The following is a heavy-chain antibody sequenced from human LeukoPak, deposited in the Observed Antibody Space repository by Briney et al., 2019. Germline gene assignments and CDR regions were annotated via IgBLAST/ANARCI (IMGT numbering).Heavy chain of an antibody. Sequence: GGSLRLSCVASGFSISDYYMGWIRQGPGKALEWLSYISGDSRYISYADSVKGRFTISRDNAKQSLSLQMNSLRAEDTAVYYCARPRGGYYSYDYWGQGTLVTVSS. V-gene: IGHV3-11*01. J-gene: IGHJ4*02. CDR3: ARPRGGYYSYDY. CDR2: ISGDSRYI. D-gene: IGHD1-26*01. CDR1: GFSISDYY.